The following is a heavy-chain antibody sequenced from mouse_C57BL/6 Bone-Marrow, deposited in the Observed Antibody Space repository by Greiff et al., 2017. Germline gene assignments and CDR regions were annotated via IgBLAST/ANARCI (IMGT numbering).Heavy chain of an antibody. CDR1: GFTFSNYW. V-gene: IGHV6-3*01. Sequence: DVKLVESGGGLVQPGGSMKLSCVASGFTFSNYWMNWVRQSPEKGLEWVAQIRLKSDNYATHSAESVKGRFTISRDDSKSSVYLQMNNLRAEDTGIYYCTVHYYGSSYFDYWGQGTTLTVSS. D-gene: IGHD1-1*01. J-gene: IGHJ2*01. CDR2: IRLKSDNYAT. CDR3: TVHYYGSSYFDY.